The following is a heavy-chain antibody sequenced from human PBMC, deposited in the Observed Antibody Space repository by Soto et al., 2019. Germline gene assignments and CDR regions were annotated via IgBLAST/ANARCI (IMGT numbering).Heavy chain of an antibody. CDR2: ISSSSSYI. D-gene: IGHD2-8*01. CDR1: GFTFSSYS. V-gene: IGHV3-21*01. J-gene: IGHJ4*02. Sequence: EVQLVESGGGLVKPGGSLRLSCAASGFTFSSYSMNWVRQAPGKGLEWVSSISSSSSYIYYTDSVKGRFTIARDNAKNSLHLQMNILRAEDTAVYYCARDRCTNGVCYSSCDYWGQGSLFTVSS. CDR3: ARDRCTNGVCYSSCDY.